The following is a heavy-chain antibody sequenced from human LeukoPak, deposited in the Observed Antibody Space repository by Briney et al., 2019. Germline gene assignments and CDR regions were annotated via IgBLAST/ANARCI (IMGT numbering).Heavy chain of an antibody. CDR3: ARRVVTIGDDAFDI. CDR2: IYHSGST. J-gene: IGHJ3*02. Sequence: SETLSLTCAASGYSISSGYYWGWIRQPPGKGLEWIGSIYHSGSTYYNPSLKSRVTISVHTSKNQFSLKLTSVTAADTAVYFCARRVVTIGDDAFDIWGQGTMVTVSS. CDR1: GYSISSGYY. D-gene: IGHD3-22*01. V-gene: IGHV4-38-2*01.